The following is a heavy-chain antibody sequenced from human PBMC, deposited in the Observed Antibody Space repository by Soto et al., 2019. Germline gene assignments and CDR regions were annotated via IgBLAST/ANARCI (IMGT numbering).Heavy chain of an antibody. CDR3: ARGPPMDSFDLDYWGQGTLDY. CDR2: IWIDGSNR. Sequence: GGSLRLSCAASGFTFSSYGMHWVRQAPGKGLEWVAVIWIDGSNRYYADSVKGRFTISRDNSKNTLYLQMNSLRAEDTAVYYCARGPPMDSFDLDYWGQGTLDYWGQGTLVTVSS. D-gene: IGHD4-17*01. J-gene: IGHJ4*02. V-gene: IGHV3-33*01. CDR1: GFTFSSYG.